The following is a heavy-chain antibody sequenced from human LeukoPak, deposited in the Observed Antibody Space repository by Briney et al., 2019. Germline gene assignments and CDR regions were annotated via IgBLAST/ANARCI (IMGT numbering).Heavy chain of an antibody. CDR1: GGTFSSYA. CDR3: ASSYSSGYDAFDI. CDR2: IIPIFGTA. D-gene: IGHD6-19*01. J-gene: IGHJ3*02. V-gene: IGHV1-69*13. Sequence: ASVKVSCKAPGGTFSSYAISWVRQAPGQGLEWMGGIIPIFGTANYAQKFQGRVTITADESTSTAYMELSSLRSEDTAVYYCASSYSSGYDAFDIWGQGTMVTVSS.